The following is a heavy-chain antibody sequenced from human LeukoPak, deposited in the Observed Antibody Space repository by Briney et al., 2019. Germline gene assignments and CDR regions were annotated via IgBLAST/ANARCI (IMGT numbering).Heavy chain of an antibody. CDR2: IYTSGST. V-gene: IGHV4-4*07. Sequence: SETLSLTCTVSGGSISGYYWSWIRQPARKGLEWIGRIYTSGSTNYNPSLKSRVTMSVDTSKNQFSLKLSSVTAADTAVYYCARGLADCSGGSCIGSGYYYYYYMDVWGKGTTVTVSS. J-gene: IGHJ6*03. CDR3: ARGLADCSGGSCIGSGYYYYYYMDV. D-gene: IGHD2-15*01. CDR1: GGSISGYY.